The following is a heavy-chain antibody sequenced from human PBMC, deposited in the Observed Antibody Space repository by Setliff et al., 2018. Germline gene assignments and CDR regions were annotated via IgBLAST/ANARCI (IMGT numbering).Heavy chain of an antibody. D-gene: IGHD6-19*01. CDR1: GGSISSRSYY. CDR2: IYHSGSS. V-gene: IGHV4-39*06. J-gene: IGHJ3*02. Sequence: NPSETLSLTCTVSGGSISSRSYYWGWIRQPPGKGLEWIGSIYHSGSSYYNPSLKGRVTMSMHLQMNSLRAEDTAVYYCVTGDVYYSSKGFGIWGQGTMVTVSS. CDR3: SSKGFGI.